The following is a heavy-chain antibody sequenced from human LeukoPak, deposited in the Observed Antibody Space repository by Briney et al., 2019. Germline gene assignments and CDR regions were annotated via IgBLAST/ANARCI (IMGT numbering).Heavy chain of an antibody. Sequence: SETLSLTCTVSGYSISSGYYWGWIRQPPGKGLEWIGSIYHSGSIYYNLSLKSRVTISVDTSRNQFSLKMSSVTAADTAVYYCARGDRGVVVTNADYWGQGTLVTVSS. D-gene: IGHD3-22*01. CDR1: GYSISSGYY. J-gene: IGHJ4*02. CDR2: IYHSGSI. CDR3: ARGDRGVVVTNADY. V-gene: IGHV4-38-2*02.